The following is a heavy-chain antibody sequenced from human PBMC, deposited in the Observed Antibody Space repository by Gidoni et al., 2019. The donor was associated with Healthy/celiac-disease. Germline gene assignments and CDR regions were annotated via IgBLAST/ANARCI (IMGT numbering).Heavy chain of an antibody. Sequence: QVQLVESGGGVVKPGRSLSLSCAASGFTFSSYAMHWVRQAPGKGLEWVAVISYDGSNKYYADSVKGRFTISRDNSKNTLYLQMNSLRAEDTAVYYCAREFGDSFDYWGQGTLVTVSS. J-gene: IGHJ4*02. CDR3: AREFGDSFDY. D-gene: IGHD4-17*01. CDR1: GFTFSSYA. V-gene: IGHV3-30-3*01. CDR2: ISYDGSNK.